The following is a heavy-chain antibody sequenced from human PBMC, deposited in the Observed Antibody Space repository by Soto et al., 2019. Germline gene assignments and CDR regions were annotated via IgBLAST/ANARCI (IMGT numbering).Heavy chain of an antibody. J-gene: IGHJ6*02. V-gene: IGHV3-23*01. CDR3: AKGVLSFHYGIEV. D-gene: IGHD3-10*01. CDR1: GFTFNTYP. CDR2: ISSTAGKTS. Sequence: EVKLLQSGGGVVPPGGSLRLSCATSGFTFNTYPMTWVRQAPGKGLEWVSSISSTAGKTSSYADSVKGRFAISRDFSDNTVYLQMDNLRVDDTAVYFCAKGVLSFHYGIEVWGQGTTVTVSS.